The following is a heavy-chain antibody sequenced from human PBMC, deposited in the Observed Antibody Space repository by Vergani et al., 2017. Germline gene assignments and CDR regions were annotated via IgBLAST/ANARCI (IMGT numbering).Heavy chain of an antibody. Sequence: QVQLVQSGAEVKKPGASVKVSCKASGYTFTSYYMHWVRQAPGQGLEWMGIINPSGGSTSYAQKFQGRVTMTRDTSISTAYMELSRLRSDDTAVYYCAAGLSYYDSSGINWFDPWGQGTLVTVSS. D-gene: IGHD3-22*01. CDR1: GYTFTSYY. CDR3: AAGLSYYDSSGINWFDP. J-gene: IGHJ5*02. V-gene: IGHV1-46*01. CDR2: INPSGGST.